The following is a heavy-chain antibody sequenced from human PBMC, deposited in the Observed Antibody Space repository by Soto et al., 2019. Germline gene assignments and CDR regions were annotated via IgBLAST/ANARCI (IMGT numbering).Heavy chain of an antibody. CDR3: ASPRLPPPSEYCSGGSCYAEYYYYGMDV. Sequence: PSEPLSLTCTVSGGSVSSGSYYWSWIRQPPGKGLEWIGYIYYSGSTNYNPSLKSRVTISVDTSKNQFSLKLSSVTAADTAVYYCASPRLPPPSEYCSGGSCYAEYYYYGMDVWGQGTTVTVSS. CDR1: GGSVSSGSYY. CDR2: IYYSGST. J-gene: IGHJ6*02. D-gene: IGHD2-15*01. V-gene: IGHV4-61*01.